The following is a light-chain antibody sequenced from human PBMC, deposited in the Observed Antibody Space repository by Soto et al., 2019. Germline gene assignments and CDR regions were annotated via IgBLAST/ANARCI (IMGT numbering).Light chain of an antibody. CDR1: QSVSSSY. J-gene: IGKJ2*01. CDR3: QQYGSSPDT. Sequence: IVLTQSPGTLSLSPGERATLSCRASQSVSSSYLAWYQQKPGQAPRLLIYGASSRATGIPDRFSGSGSGTDFTLTISRLEPADFAVYYCQQYGSSPDTFGQGTKLEIK. V-gene: IGKV3-20*01. CDR2: GAS.